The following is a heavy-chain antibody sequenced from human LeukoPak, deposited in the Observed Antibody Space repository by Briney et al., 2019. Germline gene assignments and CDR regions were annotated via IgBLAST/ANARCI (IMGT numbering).Heavy chain of an antibody. CDR3: ARHERGGRRWLQPYNWFDP. J-gene: IGHJ5*02. D-gene: IGHD5-24*01. V-gene: IGHV4-34*01. Sequence: KASETLSLTCAVYGGSFSGYYWSWIRQPPGKGLEWIGEINHSGSTNYNPSLKSRVTISVDTSKNQFSLKLSSVTAADTAVYYCARHERGGRRWLQPYNWFDPWGQGTLVTVSS. CDR2: INHSGST. CDR1: GGSFSGYY.